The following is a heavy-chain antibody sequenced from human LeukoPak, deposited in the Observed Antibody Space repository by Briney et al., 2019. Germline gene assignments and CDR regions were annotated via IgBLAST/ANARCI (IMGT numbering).Heavy chain of an antibody. J-gene: IGHJ6*03. Sequence: SETLSLTCTVSGDSISSSSYYWGWIRQPPGKGLEWIGSKYYSGSTYYNPSLKNRVTISVDTSKNQFSLKLSSVTAADTAVYYCARNIAVAGRGDYMDVWGKGTTVTISS. D-gene: IGHD6-19*01. CDR2: KYYSGST. CDR3: ARNIAVAGRGDYMDV. CDR1: GDSISSSSYY. V-gene: IGHV4-39*01.